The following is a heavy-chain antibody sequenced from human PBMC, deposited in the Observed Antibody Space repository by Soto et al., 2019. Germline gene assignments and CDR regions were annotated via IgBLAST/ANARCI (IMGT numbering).Heavy chain of an antibody. CDR3: ARGTMVRGVIKGYNWFDP. J-gene: IGHJ5*02. D-gene: IGHD3-10*01. Sequence: SETLSLTCAVYGGSFSGYYWSWIRQPPGKGLEWIGEINHSGSTNYNPSLKSRVTISVDTSKNQFSLKLSSVTAADTAVYYCARGTMVRGVIKGYNWFDPWGQRTLVTVSS. CDR2: INHSGST. V-gene: IGHV4-34*01. CDR1: GGSFSGYY.